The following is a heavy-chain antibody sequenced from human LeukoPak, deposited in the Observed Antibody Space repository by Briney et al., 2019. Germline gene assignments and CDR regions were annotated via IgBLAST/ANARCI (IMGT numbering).Heavy chain of an antibody. CDR3: ATDQEGATHYFDY. CDR2: IYTSGST. Sequence: SETLSLTCTVSGGSISSYYLSWIRQPAGKGLEWIGRIYTSGSTNYNPSLKRRVTISLDKSKNQFPLQLSSVTGADTAVYYCATDQEGATHYFDYWGQGTLVTVSS. D-gene: IGHD1-26*01. J-gene: IGHJ4*02. V-gene: IGHV4-4*07. CDR1: GGSISSYY.